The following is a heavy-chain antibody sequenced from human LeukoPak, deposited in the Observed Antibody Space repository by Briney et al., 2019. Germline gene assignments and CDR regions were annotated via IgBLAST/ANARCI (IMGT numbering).Heavy chain of an antibody. CDR3: ARHRASQTRWSDP. V-gene: IGHV4-59*08. J-gene: IGHJ5*02. Sequence: SETLSLTCTVSGGSISSYYWSWIRQPPGKGLEWIGYIYYSGSTNYNPSLKSRVTISVDTSKNQFSLKLSSVTAADTAVYYCARHRASQTRWSDPWGQGTLVTVSS. CDR2: IYYSGST. CDR1: GGSISSYY.